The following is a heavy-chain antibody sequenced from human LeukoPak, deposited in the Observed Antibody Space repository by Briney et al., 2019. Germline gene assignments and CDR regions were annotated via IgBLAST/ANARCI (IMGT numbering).Heavy chain of an antibody. CDR1: GGSFSGYY. Sequence: TSETLSLTCAVYGGSFSGYYWSWIRQPPGKGLEWIGEINHSGSTNYNPSLKSRVTISVDTSKYQFSLKLSSVPAADTAVYYCARLFPLMVRGVSDAFDIWGQGTMVTVSS. D-gene: IGHD3-10*01. CDR3: ARLFPLMVRGVSDAFDI. CDR2: INHSGST. J-gene: IGHJ3*02. V-gene: IGHV4-34*01.